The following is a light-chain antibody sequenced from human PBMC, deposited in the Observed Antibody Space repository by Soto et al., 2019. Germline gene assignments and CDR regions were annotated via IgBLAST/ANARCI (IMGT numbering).Light chain of an antibody. CDR1: SSDIGRYNY. CDR2: EVN. J-gene: IGLJ1*01. Sequence: QSVLTHPASVSGSPGHSITISCTGTSSDIGRYNYVSWFQQHPGKVPKLVIFEVNYRPSGVSDRFSGSKSGNTASLTITGLQAEDEADYYCTSCITANTRCVFGSGTKVTVL. V-gene: IGLV2-14*01. CDR3: TSCITANTRCV.